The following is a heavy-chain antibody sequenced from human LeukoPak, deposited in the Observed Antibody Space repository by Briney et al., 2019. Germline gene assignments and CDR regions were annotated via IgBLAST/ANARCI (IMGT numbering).Heavy chain of an antibody. J-gene: IGHJ3*02. D-gene: IGHD3-22*01. CDR1: GFTFSSYW. CDR3: ARVSYYDSSGDDAFDI. Sequence: GGSLRLSCAASGFTFSSYWMSWVRQAPGKGLEWVAPIRQDGSQKYYVDSVKGRFTISRDNAKNSLYLQMNSLRAEDTAVYYCARVSYYDSSGDDAFDIWGQGTMVTVSS. V-gene: IGHV3-7*01. CDR2: IRQDGSQK.